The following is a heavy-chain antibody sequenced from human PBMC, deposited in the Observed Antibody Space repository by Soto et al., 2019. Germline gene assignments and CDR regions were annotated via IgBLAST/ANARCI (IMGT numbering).Heavy chain of an antibody. Sequence: EVQLVESGGGLVQPGGSLRLSCAASGFTFSSYAMHWVRQAPGKGLEYVSAISSNGGSTYYANSVKGRFTISRDNSKNTLHLQMGSLRAEDMAVYYCARCPWNGVCSNWGQGTLVTVSS. D-gene: IGHD2-8*01. V-gene: IGHV3-64*01. CDR3: ARCPWNGVCSN. J-gene: IGHJ4*02. CDR2: ISSNGGST. CDR1: GFTFSSYA.